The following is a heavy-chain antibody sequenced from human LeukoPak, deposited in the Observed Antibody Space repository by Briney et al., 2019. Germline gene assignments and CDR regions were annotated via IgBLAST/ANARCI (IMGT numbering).Heavy chain of an antibody. V-gene: IGHV3-21*01. CDR3: ARASSIDY. J-gene: IGHJ4*02. D-gene: IGHD3-10*01. CDR2: IRSSGLYT. CDR1: GFTFSDYT. Sequence: GGSLRLSCAASGFTFSDYTMHWVRQAPGKGLEWVSSIRSSGLYTYYADSVKSRFTISRDNARNSLYLQMNSLTAEDTAVYYCARASSIDYWGQGTLVTVSS.